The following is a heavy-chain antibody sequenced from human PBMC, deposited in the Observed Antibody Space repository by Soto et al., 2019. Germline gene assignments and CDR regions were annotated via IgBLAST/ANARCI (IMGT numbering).Heavy chain of an antibody. Sequence: QVELLQSGAEVRKPGASVKVSCKASGHTFTGNYMHWVRQAPGQGLEWMGIINPDGDVTTYAHKLRGSVTLTREMSTSPSYMELRSLTSEDTAVYYCASKFSRGSFQDFDTWGQGTLVTVSS. D-gene: IGHD1-26*01. V-gene: IGHV1-46*01. J-gene: IGHJ4*02. CDR3: ASKFSRGSFQDFDT. CDR1: GHTFTGNY. CDR2: INPDGDVT.